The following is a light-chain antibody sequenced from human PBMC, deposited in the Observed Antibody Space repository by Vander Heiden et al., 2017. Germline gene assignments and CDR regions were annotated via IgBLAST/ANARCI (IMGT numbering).Light chain of an antibody. CDR1: SSDVGGYNY. J-gene: IGLJ1*01. CDR3: CSYAGSFRV. CDR2: DVN. V-gene: IGLV2-11*01. Sequence: QSALTQPRSVSGSPGQSVTISCTGTSSDVGGYNYVSWYQQHPGKAPKLMIYDVNKRPSGVPDRFSGSKSDNTASLNISGLQAEDEADYYCCSYAGSFRVFGTGTKVTVL.